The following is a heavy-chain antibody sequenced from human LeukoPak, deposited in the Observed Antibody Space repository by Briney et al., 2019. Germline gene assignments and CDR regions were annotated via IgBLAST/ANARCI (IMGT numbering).Heavy chain of an antibody. J-gene: IGHJ3*02. CDR2: IYTSGST. CDR3: ASITLGYCSGGSCYAAFDI. V-gene: IGHV4-4*07. Sequence: SETLSLTCTVSGGSISSYYWSWIRQPAGKGLEWIGRIYTSGSTNYNPSLKSRVTMSVDTSKNQFSLKLSSVTAADTAVYYCASITLGYCSGGSCYAAFDIWGQGTMVTISS. CDR1: GGSISSYY. D-gene: IGHD2-15*01.